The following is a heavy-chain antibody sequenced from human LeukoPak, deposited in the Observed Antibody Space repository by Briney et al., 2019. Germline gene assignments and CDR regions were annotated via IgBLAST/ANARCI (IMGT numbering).Heavy chain of an antibody. V-gene: IGHV3-64D*09. CDR3: VKSRSLAGTTDYFDY. J-gene: IGHJ4*02. CDR2: ISSNGGST. CDR1: GFTFSSYA. D-gene: IGHD1-7*01. Sequence: PGGSLRLSCSASGFTFSSYAMHWVRQAPGKGLEYVSAISSNGGSTYYADSVKGRFTISRDNSKNTLYLQMSSLRAEDTAVYYCVKSRSLAGTTDYFDYWGQGTLVTVSS.